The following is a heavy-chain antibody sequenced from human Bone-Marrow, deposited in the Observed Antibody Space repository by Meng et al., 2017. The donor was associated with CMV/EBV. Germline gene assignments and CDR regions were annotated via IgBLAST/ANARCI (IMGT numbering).Heavy chain of an antibody. V-gene: IGHV1-69*06. J-gene: IGHJ4*02. D-gene: IGHD1-26*01. CDR3: ARRSIVGATINY. CDR2: IIPIFGTA. Sequence: SVKVSCKASGGTFSSYAISWVRQAPGQGLEWMGGIIPIFGTANYAQKFQGRVTITADKSTSTAYMELSSLRSEDTAVYYCARRSIVGATINYWGQGTLVTVSS. CDR1: GGTFSSYA.